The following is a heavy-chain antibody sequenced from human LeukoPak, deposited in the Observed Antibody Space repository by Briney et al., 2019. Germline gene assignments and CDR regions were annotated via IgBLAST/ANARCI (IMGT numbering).Heavy chain of an antibody. V-gene: IGHV3-53*01. J-gene: IGHJ4*02. D-gene: IGHD6-19*01. CDR2: IFDAGRT. CDR3: AGATKWLAHDF. Sequence: SGGSLRLSCAASGFTVSDTYMSWVRQAAGKGWEWVSTIFDAGRTTYGDSVKGRFTVSRDTYKNTLFLQMKSLRADGTAVYYCAGATKWLAHDFWGQGTLVTVSS. CDR1: GFTVSDTY.